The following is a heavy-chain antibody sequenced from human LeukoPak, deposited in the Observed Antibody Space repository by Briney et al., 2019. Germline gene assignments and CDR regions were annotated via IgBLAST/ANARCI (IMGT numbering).Heavy chain of an antibody. D-gene: IGHD3-10*01. J-gene: IGHJ4*02. V-gene: IGHV3-23*01. Sequence: SGGTLRLSCTASGFTFSSYGMNWVRQAPGKGLEWVSGITGRGEHIFYAGSVKGRFTISRDNSKNTLYLQMNSLRAEDTAVYYCVQGTRRGAITMVRGVIGKSYYFDSWGQGTLVTVSS. CDR2: ITGRGEHI. CDR1: GFTFSSYG. CDR3: VQGTRRGAITMVRGVIGKSYYFDS.